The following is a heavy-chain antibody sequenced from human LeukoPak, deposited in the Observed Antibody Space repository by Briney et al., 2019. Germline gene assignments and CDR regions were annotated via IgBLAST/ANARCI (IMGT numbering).Heavy chain of an antibody. D-gene: IGHD4-23*01. CDR1: GGSISSGGYY. J-gene: IGHJ4*02. CDR2: IYYSGST. V-gene: IGHV4-31*03. CDR3: ARVRRVDLNSY. Sequence: SETLSLTCTVSGGSISSGGYYWSWIRQHPGKGLEWIGYIYYSGSTYYNPSLKGRVTISVDTSKNQFSLKLSSVTAADTAVYYCARVRRVDLNSYWGQGTLVTVSS.